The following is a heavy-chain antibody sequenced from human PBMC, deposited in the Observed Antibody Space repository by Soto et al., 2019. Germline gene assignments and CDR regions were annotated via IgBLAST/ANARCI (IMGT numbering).Heavy chain of an antibody. CDR1: AFTFSSYG. J-gene: IGHJ4*02. D-gene: IGHD1-26*01. CDR3: AKDTSPGVVGSSMDS. Sequence: QVQLVESGGGVVQPGRSLRLSCAASAFTFSSYGMHWVRQAPGKGLEWVAIISYDGTDESYADSVKGRFTISRDNSQNTLYLQMNSLRPEDTAVYFCAKDTSPGVVGSSMDSWGQGTRVTVSS. V-gene: IGHV3-30*18. CDR2: ISYDGTDE.